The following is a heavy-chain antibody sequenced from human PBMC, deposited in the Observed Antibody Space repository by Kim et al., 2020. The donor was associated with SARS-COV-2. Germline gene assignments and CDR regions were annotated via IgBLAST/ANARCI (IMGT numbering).Heavy chain of an antibody. V-gene: IGHV1-18*01. CDR2: ISAYNGNT. Sequence: ASVKVSCKASGYTFTSYGISWVRQAPGQGLEWMGWISAYNGNTNYAQKLQGRVTMTTDTSTSTAYMELRSLRSDDTAVYYCARDYFGYSNYPDVRRVRSYYYYYMDVWGKGTTVTVSS. D-gene: IGHD4-4*01. CDR3: ARDYFGYSNYPDVRRVRSYYYYYMDV. CDR1: GYTFTSYG. J-gene: IGHJ6*03.